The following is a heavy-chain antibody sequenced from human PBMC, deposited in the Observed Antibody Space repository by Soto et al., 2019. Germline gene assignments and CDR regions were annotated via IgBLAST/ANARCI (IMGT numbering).Heavy chain of an antibody. CDR1: GFTVMSYA. V-gene: IGHV3-30-3*01. D-gene: IGHD3-22*01. CDR3: ARVQTYYYDSSGYPNSAFDI. CDR2: ISYDGSNK. J-gene: IGHJ3*02. Sequence: GGSLRLGCAASGFTVMSYAMHGVRQAPGKGLELVAVISYDGSNKYYADSVKGRFTISRDNSKNTLYLQMNSLRAEDTAVYYCARVQTYYYDSSGYPNSAFDIWGQGTMVTVSS.